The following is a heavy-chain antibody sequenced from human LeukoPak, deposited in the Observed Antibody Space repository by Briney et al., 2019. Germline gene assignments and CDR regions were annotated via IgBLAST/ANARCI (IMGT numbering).Heavy chain of an antibody. V-gene: IGHV4-34*01. Sequence: SETLSLTCAVYGGSFSGYYWSWIRQPPGKGLEWIGEINHSGSTNYNPSLKSRVTISVDTSKNQFSLKLSSVTAADTAVYYCARSGTYYYGSGSYYNFPFDYWGQGTLVTVSS. CDR2: INHSGST. J-gene: IGHJ4*02. D-gene: IGHD3-10*01. CDR1: GGSFSGYY. CDR3: ARSGTYYYGSGSYYNFPFDY.